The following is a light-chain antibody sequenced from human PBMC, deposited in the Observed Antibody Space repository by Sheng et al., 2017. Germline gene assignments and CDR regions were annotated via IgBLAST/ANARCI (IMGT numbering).Light chain of an antibody. J-gene: IGKJ1*01. CDR1: QTIGSW. CDR2: KAS. V-gene: IGKV1-5*03. Sequence: DIQMTQSPSTLSASVGDRVTITCRASQTIGSWLAWYQQKPGKAPKLLIYKASSLESGVPSRFSGSGSGTDFTLTISSLQPDDFATYYCQQYNSFWTFGQGTKV. CDR3: QQYNSFWT.